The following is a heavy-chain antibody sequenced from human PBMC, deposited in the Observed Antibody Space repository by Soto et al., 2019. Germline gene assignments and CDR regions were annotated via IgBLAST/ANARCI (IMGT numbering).Heavy chain of an antibody. Sequence: GGSLRLSCAASGFTFSSYSMNWVRQAPGKGLEWVSSISSSSSYIYYADSVKGRFTISRDNAKNSLYLQMNSLRAEDTAVYYCARAYIVVADYYGMDVWGQGTTVTVSS. D-gene: IGHD2-2*01. V-gene: IGHV3-21*01. J-gene: IGHJ6*02. CDR1: GFTFSSYS. CDR2: ISSSSSYI. CDR3: ARAYIVVADYYGMDV.